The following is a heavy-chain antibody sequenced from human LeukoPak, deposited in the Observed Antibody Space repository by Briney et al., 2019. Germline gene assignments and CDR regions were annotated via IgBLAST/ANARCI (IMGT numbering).Heavy chain of an antibody. V-gene: IGHV3-30*04. D-gene: IGHD1-1*01. Sequence: GRSLRLSCAASGFTLSSYAMHWVRQAPGKGLEWVAVISYDGSNKYYADSVKGRFTISRDNSKNTLYLQMNSLRAEDTAVYYCARELRGAQLGRDDAFDIWGQGTMVTVSS. J-gene: IGHJ3*02. CDR1: GFTLSSYA. CDR3: ARELRGAQLGRDDAFDI. CDR2: ISYDGSNK.